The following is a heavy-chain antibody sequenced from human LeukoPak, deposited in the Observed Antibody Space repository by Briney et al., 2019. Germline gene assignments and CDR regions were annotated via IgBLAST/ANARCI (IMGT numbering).Heavy chain of an antibody. CDR3: AKDRFGDSYIVDY. Sequence: GGSLRLSCAASAFTFSNYGIHWVRQAPGKGLEWVTFIPYDGSNEYYADSVKGRFTISRDTSKNTLYLQTNSLRAEDTALYYCAKDRFGDSYIVDYWGQGTLVTVSS. J-gene: IGHJ4*02. CDR1: AFTFSNYG. CDR2: IPYDGSNE. V-gene: IGHV3-30*02. D-gene: IGHD2-15*01.